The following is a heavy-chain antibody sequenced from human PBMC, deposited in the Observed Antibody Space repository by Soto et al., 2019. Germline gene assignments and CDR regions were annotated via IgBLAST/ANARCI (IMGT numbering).Heavy chain of an antibody. Sequence: EVQVLESGGGLVQPGGSLRLSCVASGFTFTTYAMTWVRQAPGKGLEWVSIISGSGGSTHYADSVKGRFIISRDNSKNTLDLQMDGLRAEDTAVYYFAETGFGRYCSRTSCVHFDYWGQGTLVTVSS. V-gene: IGHV3-23*01. D-gene: IGHD2-2*01. CDR1: GFTFTTYA. CDR2: ISGSGGST. J-gene: IGHJ4*02. CDR3: AETGFGRYCSRTSCVHFDY.